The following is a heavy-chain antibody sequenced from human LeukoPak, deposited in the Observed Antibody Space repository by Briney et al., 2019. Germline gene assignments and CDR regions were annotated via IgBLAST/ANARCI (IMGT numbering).Heavy chain of an antibody. J-gene: IGHJ4*02. CDR2: ISSSSTI. CDR3: ARQGDRMAGIAARRNDY. CDR1: GFTFSSYS. Sequence: PGGSLRLSCAASGFTFSSYSMNWVRQAPGKGLEWVSYISSSSTIYYADSVKGRFTISRDNAKNSLYLQMNSLRAEDTAVYYCARQGDRMAGIAARRNDYWGQGTLVTVSS. D-gene: IGHD6-6*01. V-gene: IGHV3-48*01.